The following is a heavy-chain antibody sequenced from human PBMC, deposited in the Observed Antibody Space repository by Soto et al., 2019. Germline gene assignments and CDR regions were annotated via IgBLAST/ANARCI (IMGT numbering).Heavy chain of an antibody. J-gene: IGHJ6*02. D-gene: IGHD3-3*01. CDR3: ARITIFGVVNYYYGMDV. CDR1: GGTFSSYA. Sequence: GASVKVSCKASGGTFSSYAISWVRQAPGQGLEWMGGIIPIFGTANYAQKFQGRVTITADESTSTAYMELSSLRSEDTAVYYCARITIFGVVNYYYGMDVWGQGNTVTVSS. CDR2: IIPIFGTA. V-gene: IGHV1-69*13.